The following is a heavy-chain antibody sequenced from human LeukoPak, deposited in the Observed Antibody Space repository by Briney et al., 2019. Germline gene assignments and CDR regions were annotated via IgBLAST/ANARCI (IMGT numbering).Heavy chain of an antibody. D-gene: IGHD6-6*01. CDR1: GGSFSVYY. Sequence: SETLSLTCALYGGSFSVYYWSWIREPPRKGLGWVGEINHSGSTNYSPSLQSRVTISVDTSKNQFSLKLSSGTSADTAVYYCARGRGIAARMLHFDYWVQGTLATVSA. CDR3: ARGRGIAARMLHFDY. V-gene: IGHV4-34*01. J-gene: IGHJ4*02. CDR2: INHSGST.